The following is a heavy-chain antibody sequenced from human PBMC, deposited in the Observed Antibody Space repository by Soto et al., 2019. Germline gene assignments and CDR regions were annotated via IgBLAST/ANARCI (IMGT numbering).Heavy chain of an antibody. CDR3: AREGSDRKNDY. Sequence: PSETLSLTCAVSGGSISSTNWWLWVRQPPGKGLEWIGEIFHSGSTNYNPSLKSRVTISVDKSKNHLSLRLSSVTAADTAVYYCAREGSDRKNDYRGQGTLVTVSS. D-gene: IGHD3-22*01. V-gene: IGHV4-4*02. CDR1: GGSISSTNW. CDR2: IFHSGST. J-gene: IGHJ4*02.